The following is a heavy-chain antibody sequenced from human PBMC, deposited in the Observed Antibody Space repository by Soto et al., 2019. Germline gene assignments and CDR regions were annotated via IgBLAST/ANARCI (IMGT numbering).Heavy chain of an antibody. D-gene: IGHD2-15*01. J-gene: IGHJ6*02. Sequence: QLQLQESGSGLVKPSQTLSLTCAVSGGSISSGGYSWSWIRQPPGKGLEWIGYIYHSGSTYYNPSLKSRVTISVDRSKHQFSLKLSSVTAADTAVYYCARKGGTRTAYYYYGMDVWGQGTTVTVSS. CDR3: ARKGGTRTAYYYYGMDV. CDR2: IYHSGST. V-gene: IGHV4-30-2*01. CDR1: GGSISSGGYS.